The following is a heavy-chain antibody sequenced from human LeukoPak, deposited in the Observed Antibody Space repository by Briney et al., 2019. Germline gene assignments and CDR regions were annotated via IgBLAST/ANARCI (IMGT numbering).Heavy chain of an antibody. D-gene: IGHD1-1*01. CDR2: IVGSSSNM. J-gene: IGHJ4*02. Sequence: GGSLRLSCTASGFSFSTYSMNWVRQAPGKGLEWVSYIVGSSSNMYYADSVKGRFIISRDNAKNSLYLQMGSLRAEDTAVYYCATDTPETAAFDYWGQGTLVTVSS. CDR3: ATDTPETAAFDY. CDR1: GFSFSTYS. V-gene: IGHV3-48*04.